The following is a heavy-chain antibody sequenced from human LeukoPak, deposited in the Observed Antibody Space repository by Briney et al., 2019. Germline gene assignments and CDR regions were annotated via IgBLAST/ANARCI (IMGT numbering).Heavy chain of an antibody. J-gene: IGHJ6*02. CDR1: GSTFSSYA. V-gene: IGHV3-23*01. CDR2: ISGSGGST. CDR3: AKDRMARYYYYGMDV. D-gene: IGHD5-24*01. Sequence: PGGSLRLSCAASGSTFSSYAMSWVRQAPGKGLEWVSAISGSGGSTYYADSVKGRFTISRDNSKNTLYLQMNSLRAEDTAVYYCAKDRMARYYYYGMDVWGQGTTVTVSS.